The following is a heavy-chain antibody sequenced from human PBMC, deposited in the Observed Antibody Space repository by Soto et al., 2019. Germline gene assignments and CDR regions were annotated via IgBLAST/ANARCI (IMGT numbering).Heavy chain of an antibody. CDR2: IYYSGST. Sequence: SSETLSLTCTVSGGSISSYYWSWIRQPPGKGLEWIGYIYYSGSTNYDPSLKSRVTISVDTSKNQFSLKLSSVTAADTAVYYCARDLLPYYYDSSGSITEDYWGQGTMVTVYS. CDR1: GGSISSYY. D-gene: IGHD3-22*01. V-gene: IGHV4-59*01. CDR3: ARDLLPYYYDSSGSITEDY. J-gene: IGHJ4*02.